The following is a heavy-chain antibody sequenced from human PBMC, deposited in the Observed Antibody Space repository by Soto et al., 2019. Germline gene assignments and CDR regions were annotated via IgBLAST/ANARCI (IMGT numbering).Heavy chain of an antibody. CDR1: GYTFTGYY. D-gene: IGHD6-19*01. Sequence: QVQLVQSGAEVKKPGASVKVSCKASGYTFTGYYMHWVRQAPGQGLEWMGWINPNSGGTNYAQKFQGRVTMTRATSISTAYMELSRLRSDDTAVYYCARGVGAQQWLVGVWFDPWGQGTLVTVSS. V-gene: IGHV1-2*02. CDR3: ARGVGAQQWLVGVWFDP. J-gene: IGHJ5*02. CDR2: INPNSGGT.